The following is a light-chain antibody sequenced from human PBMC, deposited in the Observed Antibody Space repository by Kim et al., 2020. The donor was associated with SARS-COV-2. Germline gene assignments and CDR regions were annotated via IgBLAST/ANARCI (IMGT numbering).Light chain of an antibody. CDR3: HQYAGTPHT. Sequence: LSPGERATFTSRPSHSVVSTCLVWFQQKPGQAPRLLINGASSRPTGIPDRFSGSGSATDFTLTISRLEPEDFVVYYCHQYAGTPHTFGQGTKLEI. CDR1: HSVVSTC. CDR2: GAS. V-gene: IGKV3-20*01. J-gene: IGKJ2*01.